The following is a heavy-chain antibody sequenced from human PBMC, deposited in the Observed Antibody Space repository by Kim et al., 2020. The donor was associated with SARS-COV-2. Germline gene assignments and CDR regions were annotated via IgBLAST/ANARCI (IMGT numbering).Heavy chain of an antibody. V-gene: IGHV3-23*01. CDR1: GFTFSSYA. Sequence: GGSLRLSCAASGFTFSSYAMSWVRQAPGKGLEWVSAISGSGGSTYYADSVKGRFTISRDNSKNTLYLQMNSLRAEDTAVYYCAKGHGVGIAVVDLFDYWGQGTLVTVSS. J-gene: IGHJ4*02. CDR3: AKGHGVGIAVVDLFDY. CDR2: ISGSGGST. D-gene: IGHD6-19*01.